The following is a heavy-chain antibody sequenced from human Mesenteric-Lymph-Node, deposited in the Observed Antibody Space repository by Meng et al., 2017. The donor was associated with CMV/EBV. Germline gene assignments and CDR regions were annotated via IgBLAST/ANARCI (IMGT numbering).Heavy chain of an antibody. CDR1: GSTLSSYS. Sequence: GESLKISCAASGSTLSSYSMNWVRQAPGKGLEWVSSISTSSRYIYYADSVKGRFTISRDNAKNSLYLQMNSLRAEDTAVYYCARITDFGVVYYYYGMDVWGQGTTVTVSS. CDR3: ARITDFGVVYYYYGMDV. D-gene: IGHD3-3*01. CDR2: ISTSSRYI. J-gene: IGHJ6*02. V-gene: IGHV3-21*01.